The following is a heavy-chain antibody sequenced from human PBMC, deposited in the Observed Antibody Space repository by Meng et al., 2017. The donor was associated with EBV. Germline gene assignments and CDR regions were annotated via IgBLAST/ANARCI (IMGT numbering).Heavy chain of an antibody. CDR1: GGSISSSSYY. D-gene: IGHD5-12*01. Sequence: QLPLQDAGPGLVKPSEHLSLTCTVSGGSISSSSYYWGWIRQPPGKGLEWIGSIYYSGSTYYNPSLKSRVTISVDTSKNQFSLKLSSVTAADTAVYYCARVVATIFTNWFDPWGQGTLVTVSS. CDR3: ARVVATIFTNWFDP. J-gene: IGHJ5*02. V-gene: IGHV4-39*07. CDR2: IYYSGST.